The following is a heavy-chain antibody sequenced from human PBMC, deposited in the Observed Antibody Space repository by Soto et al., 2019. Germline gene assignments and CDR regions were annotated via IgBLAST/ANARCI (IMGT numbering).Heavy chain of an antibody. CDR1: GYTFTSYG. CDR3: ARDLECSGGSCYRAFDI. CDR2: ISAYNGNT. V-gene: IGHV1-18*01. J-gene: IGHJ3*02. D-gene: IGHD2-15*01. Sequence: ASVKVSCKASGYTFTSYGISWVRQAPGQGLEWMGWISAYNGNTNYAQKLQGRVTMTTDTSTSTAYMELRSLRSDDTAVYYCARDLECSGGSCYRAFDIRAQRTMVTGSS.